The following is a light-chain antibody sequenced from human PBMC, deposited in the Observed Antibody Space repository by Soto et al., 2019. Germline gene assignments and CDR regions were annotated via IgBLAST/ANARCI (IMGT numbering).Light chain of an antibody. CDR1: QSLLHSNGFHY. J-gene: IGKJ2*01. V-gene: IGKV2-28*01. CDR2: LFS. Sequence: DIVMTQSPLSLPVTPGEPASISCRSSQSLLHSNGFHYLDWYLQKPGRSPQLLIYLFSDRPAGVADRLIGSGPGTDFTLKISKVAVGDVGVYYCMQALQCPPTFGQGTKLE. CDR3: MQALQCPPT.